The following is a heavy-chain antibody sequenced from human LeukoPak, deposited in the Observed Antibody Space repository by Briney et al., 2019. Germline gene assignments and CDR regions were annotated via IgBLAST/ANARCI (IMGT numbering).Heavy chain of an antibody. V-gene: IGHV1-18*01. CDR1: GYTFTSYG. CDR3: ARDPPVSPRYCSSTSCYLYY. CDR2: ISAYNGNT. J-gene: IGHJ4*02. Sequence: GASVKVSCKASGYTFTSYGISWVRQAPGQGLEWMGWISAYNGNTNYAQKPQGRVTMTTDTSTSTAYMELRSLRSDDTAVYYCARDPPVSPRYCSSTSCYLYYWGQGTLVTVSS. D-gene: IGHD2-2*01.